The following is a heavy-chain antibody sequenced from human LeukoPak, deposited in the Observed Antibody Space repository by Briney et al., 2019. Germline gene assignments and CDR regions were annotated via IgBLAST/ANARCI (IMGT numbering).Heavy chain of an antibody. CDR2: IKQDGSEQ. CDR1: GFTFSSYW. J-gene: IGHJ5*02. V-gene: IGHV3-7*01. Sequence: PGGSLRLSCAASGFTFSSYWMSWVRQAPGKGLEWVANIKQDGSEQYYVDSVKGRFTISRDNAKKSLYLQLNSLRAEDTAVYYCARDSGKSPFDPWGQGILVTVSS. CDR3: ARDSGKSPFDP.